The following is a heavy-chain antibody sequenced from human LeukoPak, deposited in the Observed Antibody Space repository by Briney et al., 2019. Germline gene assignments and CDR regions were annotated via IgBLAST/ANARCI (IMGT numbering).Heavy chain of an antibody. V-gene: IGHV4-38-2*02. Sequence: KPSETLSLTCTVSGYSISSGYYWGWIRQPPGKGLEWIGSIYYSGSTYCNPSLKSRVTISVDTSKNQFSLKLSSVTAADTAVYYCARRPSFARSYNWFDPWGQGTLVTVSS. CDR1: GYSISSGYY. J-gene: IGHJ5*02. CDR3: ARRPSFARSYNWFDP. CDR2: IYYSGST.